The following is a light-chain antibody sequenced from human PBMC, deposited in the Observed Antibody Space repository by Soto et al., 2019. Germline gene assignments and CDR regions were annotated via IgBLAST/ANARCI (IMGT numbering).Light chain of an antibody. CDR3: QQYGSSYT. J-gene: IGKJ3*01. Sequence: EIVLTQSPGTLSLSPGERATLSCRASQSVRSNYLAWYQQQPGQAPRLLIYGTSTRDTGIPDRFSGSGSGTDFTLTISRLAPDDFAVYYCQQYGSSYTFGPGTKVESK. CDR2: GTS. CDR1: QSVRSNY. V-gene: IGKV3-20*01.